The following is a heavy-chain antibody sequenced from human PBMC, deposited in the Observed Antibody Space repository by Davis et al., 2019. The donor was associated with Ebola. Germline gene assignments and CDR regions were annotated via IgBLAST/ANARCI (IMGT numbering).Heavy chain of an antibody. J-gene: IGHJ6*04. CDR1: GGTFSSYA. D-gene: IGHD3-22*01. CDR3: ARGRTLSRYDSSGYYYYYGMDV. CDR2: IIPIFGTA. V-gene: IGHV1-69*13. Sequence: AASVTVSCKASGGTFSSYAISWVRQAPGQGLEWMGGIIPIFGTANYAQKFQGRVTITADESTSTAYMELSSLRSEDTAVYYCARGRTLSRYDSSGYYYYYGMDVWGKGTTVTVSS.